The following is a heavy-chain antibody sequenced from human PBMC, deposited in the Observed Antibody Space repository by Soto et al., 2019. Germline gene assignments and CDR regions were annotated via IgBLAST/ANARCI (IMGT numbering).Heavy chain of an antibody. J-gene: IGHJ4*02. CDR3: ARDRFNGDFDY. V-gene: IGHV4-31*02. D-gene: IGHD3-10*01. CDR1: GGSISSGGYY. Sequence: TSETLSLTCTVSGGSISSGGYYWSWIRQHPGKGLEWIGYIYYSGSTYYNPSLKSRVTISVDTSKNQFSLKLSSVTAADTAVYYCARDRFNGDFDYWGQGTLVTVSS. CDR2: IYYSGST.